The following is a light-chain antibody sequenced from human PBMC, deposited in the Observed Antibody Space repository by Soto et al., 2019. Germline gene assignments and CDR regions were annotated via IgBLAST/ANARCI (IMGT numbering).Light chain of an antibody. Sequence: QSALTQPASVSGSPGQSITISCTGTSSDVGGYNYVSWYQQFPGKAPKLIISEVSNRPSGVSSRFSGSRSDNTASLTISGLQAEDEAAYYCSSYTSSGTWVFGGGTKLTVL. CDR1: SSDVGGYNY. CDR2: EVS. V-gene: IGLV2-14*01. J-gene: IGLJ3*02. CDR3: SSYTSSGTWV.